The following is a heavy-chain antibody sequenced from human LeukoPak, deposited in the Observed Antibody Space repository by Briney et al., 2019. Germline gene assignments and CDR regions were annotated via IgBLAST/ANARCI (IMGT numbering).Heavy chain of an antibody. D-gene: IGHD6-13*01. CDR3: AKDSAAGRVYYFDY. Sequence: SETLSLTCTVSGGSISSSSYYWGWIRQPPGKGLEWIGSIYYSGSTYYNPSLKSRVTISVDTSKDQFSLKLSSVTAADTAVYYCAKDSAAGRVYYFDYWGQGTLVTVSS. J-gene: IGHJ4*02. CDR1: GGSISSSSYY. V-gene: IGHV4-39*07. CDR2: IYYSGST.